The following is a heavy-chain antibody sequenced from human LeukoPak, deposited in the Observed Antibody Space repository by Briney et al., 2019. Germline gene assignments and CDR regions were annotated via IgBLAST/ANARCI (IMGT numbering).Heavy chain of an antibody. J-gene: IGHJ4*02. Sequence: ASVKVSCKASGYTFTGYYMHWVRQAPGQGLEWMGWINPNSGGTNCAQKFQGRVTMTRDTSISTAYMELSRLRSDDTAVYYCARDSRRFLASYYFDYWGQGTLVTVSS. CDR3: ARDSRRFLASYYFDY. V-gene: IGHV1-2*02. CDR1: GYTFTGYY. CDR2: INPNSGGT. D-gene: IGHD2/OR15-2a*01.